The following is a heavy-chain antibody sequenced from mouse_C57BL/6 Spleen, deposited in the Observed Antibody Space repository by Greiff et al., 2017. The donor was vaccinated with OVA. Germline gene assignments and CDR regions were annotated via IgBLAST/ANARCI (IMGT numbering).Heavy chain of an antibody. V-gene: IGHV5-4*01. Sequence: EVQLVESGGGLVKPGGSLKLSCAASGFTFSSYAMSWVRQTPEKRLEWVATISDGGSYTYYPDNVKGRFTISRDNAKNNLYLQMSHLKSEDTAMYYCARESGYYGSSYRYFDVWGTGTTVTVSS. CDR3: ARESGYYGSSYRYFDV. CDR1: GFTFSSYA. CDR2: ISDGGSYT. D-gene: IGHD1-1*01. J-gene: IGHJ1*03.